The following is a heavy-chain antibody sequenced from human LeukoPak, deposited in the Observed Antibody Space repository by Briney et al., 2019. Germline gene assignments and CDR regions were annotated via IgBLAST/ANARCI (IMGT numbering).Heavy chain of an antibody. CDR3: VRGRLLRSTKYFDY. Sequence: GGSLRLSCAASGFPVNKYEMLWVRQAPGKGLEWVSYIDAGATSTNYADSVWGRFTLSRDNAQNSVHLQMNSLRDEDTAVYYCVRGRLLRSTKYFDYWGQGALVTVSS. CDR1: GFPVNKYE. CDR2: IDAGATST. V-gene: IGHV3-48*03. J-gene: IGHJ4*02. D-gene: IGHD2-21*02.